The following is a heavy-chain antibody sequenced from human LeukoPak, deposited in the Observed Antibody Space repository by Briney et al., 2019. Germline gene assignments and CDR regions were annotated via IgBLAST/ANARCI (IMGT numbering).Heavy chain of an antibody. CDR3: AGEEGYYDYVWGSYRHPYYFDY. CDR1: GGTFSSYA. CDR2: IIPIFGTA. D-gene: IGHD3-16*02. V-gene: IGHV1-69*13. Sequence: SVTVSCTASGGTFSSYAISWVRQAPGQGLEWMGGIIPIFGTANYAQKFQGRVTITADESTSTAYMELSSLRSEDTAVYYCAGEEGYYDYVWGSYRHPYYFDYWGQGTLVTVSS. J-gene: IGHJ4*02.